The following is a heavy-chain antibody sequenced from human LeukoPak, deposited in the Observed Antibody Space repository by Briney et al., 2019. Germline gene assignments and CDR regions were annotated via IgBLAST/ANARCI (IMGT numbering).Heavy chain of an antibody. CDR1: GFTFHTYA. J-gene: IGHJ5*02. CDR3: AKDSASDYYNWFGP. V-gene: IGHV3-23*01. D-gene: IGHD4-11*01. Sequence: PGGSLRLSCAASGFTFHTYAMNWVRQAPGKGLEWVAAISGSGGATHYADSVKGRFTISRDNSQNTLYLQMNSLRDEDTALYYCAKDSASDYYNWFGPWGQGTLVTVS. CDR2: ISGSGGAT.